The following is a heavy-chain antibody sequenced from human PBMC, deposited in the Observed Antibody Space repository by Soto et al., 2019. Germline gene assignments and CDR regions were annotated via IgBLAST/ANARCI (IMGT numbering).Heavy chain of an antibody. J-gene: IGHJ4*02. V-gene: IGHV3-23*01. CDR2: INPSGVKT. Sequence: EVQLLESGGGLVQPGGSLRLSCAASGFTFSSYAMSWVRQPPGRGREGSSLINPSGVKTNYADSVKARFTISRDNSKNTLFLQMNSLRAEDTALYYCARVQYYDSTGYYRHFDYWGQGTLVTVSS. CDR1: GFTFSSYA. CDR3: ARVQYYDSTGYYRHFDY. D-gene: IGHD3-22*01.